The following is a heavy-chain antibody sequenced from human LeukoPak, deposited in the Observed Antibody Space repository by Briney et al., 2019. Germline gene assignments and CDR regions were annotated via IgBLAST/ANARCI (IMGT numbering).Heavy chain of an antibody. J-gene: IGHJ4*02. Sequence: PGGSLRLSCAASGFTFSSYAMSWVRQAPGKGLEWVSAISGSGGSTYYADSVKGRFTISRDNSKNTLYLQMNSLRAEDTAVYYCAKDYLHSTSCCYGPDYWGQGTLVTVSS. D-gene: IGHD2-2*01. CDR2: ISGSGGST. CDR1: GFTFSSYA. V-gene: IGHV3-23*01. CDR3: AKDYLHSTSCCYGPDY.